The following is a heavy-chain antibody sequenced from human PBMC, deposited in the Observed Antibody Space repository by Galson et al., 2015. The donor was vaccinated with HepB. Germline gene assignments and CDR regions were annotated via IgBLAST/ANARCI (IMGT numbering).Heavy chain of an antibody. D-gene: IGHD2-15*01. V-gene: IGHV3-30*18. J-gene: IGHJ6*02. CDR2: ISYDGSNK. Sequence: SLKLSCAASGFTFSSYGMHWVRQAPGKGLEWVAVISYDGSNKYYADSVKGRFTISRDNSKNTLYLQMNSLRAEDTAVYYCAKDSGPLIYCSGGSCYSPYYYGMDVWSQGTTVTVSS. CDR1: GFTFSSYG. CDR3: AKDSGPLIYCSGGSCYSPYYYGMDV.